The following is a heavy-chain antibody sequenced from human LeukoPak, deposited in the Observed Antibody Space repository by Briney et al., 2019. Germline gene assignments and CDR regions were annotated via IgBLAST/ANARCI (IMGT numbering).Heavy chain of an antibody. CDR2: INPSGGST. V-gene: IGHV1-46*01. CDR1: GYTFTGYY. Sequence: ASVEVSCKASGYTFTGYYMHWVGHAPGQGLEGMGIINPSGGSTSYAQKFQGRVTMTRDTSTSTVYMELSSLRSEDAAVYYCATCSSTSCSDDAFDIWGQGTMVTVSS. D-gene: IGHD2-2*01. CDR3: ATCSSTSCSDDAFDI. J-gene: IGHJ3*02.